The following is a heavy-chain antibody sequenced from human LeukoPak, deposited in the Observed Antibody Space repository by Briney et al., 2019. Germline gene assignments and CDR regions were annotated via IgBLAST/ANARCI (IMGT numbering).Heavy chain of an antibody. CDR1: GFTFSIYA. Sequence: GGSLRLSCAASGFTFSIYAMNWVRQAPGKGLEWVSSISGSGETTWYADSVKGRFTISRDNSKNPLYLQMNSLRAEDTAVYSCATTIISDFDYWGQGTLVTVSS. CDR3: ATTIISDFDY. J-gene: IGHJ4*02. D-gene: IGHD3-10*01. CDR2: ISGSGETT. V-gene: IGHV3-23*01.